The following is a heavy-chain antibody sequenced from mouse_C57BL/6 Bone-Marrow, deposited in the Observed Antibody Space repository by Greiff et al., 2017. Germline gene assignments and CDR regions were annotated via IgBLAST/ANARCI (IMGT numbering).Heavy chain of an antibody. Sequence: EVKLEESGGGLVQPGGSMKLSCVASGFTFSNYWMNWVRQSPEKGLEWVAQIRLKADNYATHYAESVKGRFTISRDDSKSSVYLQMNNLRAEDTGIYYCTGGELYLDYWGQGTTLTVSS. CDR3: TGGELYLDY. CDR1: GFTFSNYW. V-gene: IGHV6-3*01. J-gene: IGHJ2*01. CDR2: IRLKADNYAT.